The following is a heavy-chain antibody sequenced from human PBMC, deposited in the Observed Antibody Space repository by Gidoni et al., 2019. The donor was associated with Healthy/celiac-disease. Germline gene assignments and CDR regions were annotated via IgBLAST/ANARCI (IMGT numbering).Heavy chain of an antibody. CDR2: IIPIFGTA. J-gene: IGHJ3*02. V-gene: IGHV1-69*01. D-gene: IGHD3-10*01. CDR3: ARDSGRVLIFRGGAFDI. CDR1: GGTFSSYA. Sequence: QVQLVQSGAEVKKPGSSVKVSCKASGGTFSSYAISWVRQAPGQGLEWMGGIIPIFGTANYAQKFQGRVTITADESTSTAYMELSSLRSEDTAVYYCARDSGRVLIFRGGAFDIWGQGTMVTVSS.